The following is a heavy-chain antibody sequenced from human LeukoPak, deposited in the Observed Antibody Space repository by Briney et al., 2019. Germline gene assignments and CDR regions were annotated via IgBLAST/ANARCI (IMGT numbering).Heavy chain of an antibody. CDR1: RGSISSSSYY. CDR2: IYYSGST. D-gene: IGHD3-22*01. CDR3: ARLPVEGYYDSSGTIDY. J-gene: IGHJ4*02. Sequence: SETLSLTCTGSRGSISSSSYYWGWIRQPPGKGLVWLGSIYYSGSTYYNPSLKSRVTISVDTSKNQFSLKLSSVTAADTAVYYCARLPVEGYYDSSGTIDYWGQGTLVTVSS. V-gene: IGHV4-39*01.